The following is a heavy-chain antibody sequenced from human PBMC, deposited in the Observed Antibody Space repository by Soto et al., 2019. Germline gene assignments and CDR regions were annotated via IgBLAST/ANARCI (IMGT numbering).Heavy chain of an antibody. D-gene: IGHD4-17*01. Sequence: ASLKVSCKVSGYTLTELSMHWVRQAPGKGLEWMGGFDPEDGETIYAQKFQGRVTMTEDTSTDTAYMELSSLRSEDTAVYYCAKELRSVDYGDPGTRYWGQGTLVTVSS. CDR3: AKELRSVDYGDPGTRY. J-gene: IGHJ4*02. CDR2: FDPEDGET. V-gene: IGHV1-24*01. CDR1: GYTLTELS.